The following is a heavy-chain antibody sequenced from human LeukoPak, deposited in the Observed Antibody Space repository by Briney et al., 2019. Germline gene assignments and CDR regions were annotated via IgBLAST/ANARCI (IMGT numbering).Heavy chain of an antibody. CDR2: IIPICGIA. CDR3: ARESGGISPNFDY. CDR1: GXTFISYA. Sequence: CKASGXTFISYAISWVRQAPGQGLEWMGGIIPICGIANYAQKFQGRVTITADKSTSTAYMELSSLRSEDTAVYYCARESGGISPNFDYWGQGTLVTVSS. D-gene: IGHD3-16*01. J-gene: IGHJ4*02. V-gene: IGHV1-69*17.